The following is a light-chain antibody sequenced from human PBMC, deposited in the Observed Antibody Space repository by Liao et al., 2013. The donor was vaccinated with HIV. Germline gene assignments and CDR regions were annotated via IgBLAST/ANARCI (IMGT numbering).Light chain of an antibody. J-gene: IGLJ2*01. CDR1: NIEGKS. V-gene: IGLV3-21*04. Sequence: SYELTQPPSVSVAPGKTARITCGGDNIEGKSVHWYQQKPGQAPVLVIYYDSDRPSGIPERFSGSNSENTATLTISRAEAGDEADYFCQVWDSTSDHVVFGGGTKLTVL. CDR3: QVWDSTSDHVV. CDR2: YDS.